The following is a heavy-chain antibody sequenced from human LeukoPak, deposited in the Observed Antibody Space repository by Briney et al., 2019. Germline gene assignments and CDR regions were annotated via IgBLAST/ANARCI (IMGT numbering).Heavy chain of an antibody. CDR2: IKQDGSEK. CDR1: GFTFSSYW. Sequence: GGSLRLSCAASGFTFSSYWMSWVRQAPGKGLEWVANIKQDGSEKYYVDSVKGRFTISRDNAKNSLYLQMNSLRAEDTAAYYCAREPYSSSYDYWGQGTLVTVSS. J-gene: IGHJ4*02. D-gene: IGHD6-6*01. V-gene: IGHV3-7*01. CDR3: AREPYSSSYDY.